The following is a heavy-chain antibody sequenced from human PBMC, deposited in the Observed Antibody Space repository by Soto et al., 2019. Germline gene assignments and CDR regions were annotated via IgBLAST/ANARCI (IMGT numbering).Heavy chain of an antibody. CDR1: GYSFTSYW. CDR2: IYPGDSDT. V-gene: IGHV5-51*01. D-gene: IGHD3-3*01. CDR3: ARPARYYGFWSGYYNDYYYGMDV. Sequence: PGESLKISCKGSGYSFTSYWIGWVRQMPGKGLEWMGIIYPGDSDTRYSPSFQGQVTISADKSISTAYLQWSSLKASDTAMYYCARPARYYGFWSGYYNDYYYGMDVWGQGTTVTVSS. J-gene: IGHJ6*02.